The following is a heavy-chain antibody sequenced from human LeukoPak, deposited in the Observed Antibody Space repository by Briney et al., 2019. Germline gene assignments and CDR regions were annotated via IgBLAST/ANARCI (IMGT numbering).Heavy chain of an antibody. CDR1: GGSISSGGYS. V-gene: IGHV4-30-2*01. Sequence: SQTLSLTCAVSGGSISSGGYSWSWIRQPPGKGLEWIGYIYHSGSTYYNPSLKSRVTISVDRSKNQFSLKLSSMTAADTAVYYCAGNTHDYGDYVVDYWGQGTLVTVSS. CDR2: IYHSGST. CDR3: AGNTHDYGDYVVDY. D-gene: IGHD4-17*01. J-gene: IGHJ4*02.